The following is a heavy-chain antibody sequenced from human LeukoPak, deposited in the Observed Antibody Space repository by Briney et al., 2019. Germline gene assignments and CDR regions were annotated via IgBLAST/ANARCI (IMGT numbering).Heavy chain of an antibody. CDR3: ASLNCSDDNCYLEY. D-gene: IGHD2-15*01. CDR1: GGSISSGGYY. CDR2: IYYSGST. J-gene: IGHJ4*02. V-gene: IGHV4-31*03. Sequence: PSETLSLTCTVSGGSISSGGYYWSWIRQHPGKGLEWIGYIYYSGSTYYNPSLKSRLTISVDTSKNQFSLKLSSVTAADTAVYYCASLNCSDDNCYLEYWGQGTLVTVSS.